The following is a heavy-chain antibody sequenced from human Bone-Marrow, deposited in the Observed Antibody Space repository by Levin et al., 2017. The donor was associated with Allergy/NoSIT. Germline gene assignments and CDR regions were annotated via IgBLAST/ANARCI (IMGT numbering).Heavy chain of an antibody. CDR3: ARSGVRSGYYPEYYYYYYGMDV. J-gene: IGHJ6*02. CDR1: GFTFSSYS. D-gene: IGHD3-3*01. Sequence: GGSLRLSCAASGFTFSSYSMNWVRQAPGKGLEWVSYISSSSSTIYYADSVKGRFTISRDNAKNSLYLQMNSLRDEDTAVYYCARSGVRSGYYPEYYYYYYGMDVWGQGTTVTVSS. V-gene: IGHV3-48*02. CDR2: ISSSSSTI.